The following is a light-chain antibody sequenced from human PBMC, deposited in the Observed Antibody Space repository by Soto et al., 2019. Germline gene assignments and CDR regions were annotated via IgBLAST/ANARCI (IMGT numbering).Light chain of an antibody. CDR1: SSNIGAGYD. V-gene: IGLV1-40*01. Sequence: QLVLTQPPSVSGAPGQGVTISCTGSSSNIGAGYDVHWYQQLPGTAPKLLIYGNSNRPSGVPDRFSGSKSGTSASLAITGLQAEDEADYYCQSYDSSLSALVFGGGTKVTVL. CDR2: GNS. CDR3: QSYDSSLSALV. J-gene: IGLJ2*01.